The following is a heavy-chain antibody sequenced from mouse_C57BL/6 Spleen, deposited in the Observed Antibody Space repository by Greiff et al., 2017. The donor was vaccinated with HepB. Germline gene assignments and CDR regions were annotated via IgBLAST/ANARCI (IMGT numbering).Heavy chain of an antibody. CDR1: GYTFTSYW. V-gene: IGHV1-64*01. CDR2: IHPNSGST. Sequence: QVQLQQSGAELVKPGASVKLSCKASGYTFTSYWMHWVKQRPGQGLEWIGMIHPNSGSTNYKEKFKSKATLTVDKSSSTAYMQLSSLTSEDSAVYYCAREAEYGSSGGHWYFDVWGTGTTVTVSS. CDR3: AREAEYGSSGGHWYFDV. J-gene: IGHJ1*03. D-gene: IGHD1-1*01.